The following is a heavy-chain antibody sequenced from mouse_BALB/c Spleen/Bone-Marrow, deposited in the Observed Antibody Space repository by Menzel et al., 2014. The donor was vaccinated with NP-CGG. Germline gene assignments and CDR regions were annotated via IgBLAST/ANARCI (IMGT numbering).Heavy chain of an antibody. CDR3: VSWEDY. CDR2: IDPANGNT. V-gene: IGHV14-3*02. CDR1: GFNIKDTY. D-gene: IGHD4-1*01. Sequence: EVQLQQSGAALVKPGASVKLSCTASGFNIKDTYMHWVKQRPDQGLEWIGRIDPANGNTKYNPKFQGKATITSDTSSNTAYLQLSSLTSGDTAVYYCVSWEDYWGQGTTLTVSS. J-gene: IGHJ2*01.